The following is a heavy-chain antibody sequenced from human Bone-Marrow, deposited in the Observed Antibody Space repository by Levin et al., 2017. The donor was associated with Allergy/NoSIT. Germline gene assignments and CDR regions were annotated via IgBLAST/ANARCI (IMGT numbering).Heavy chain of an antibody. CDR2: ISPRSNAI. J-gene: IGHJ4*02. D-gene: IGHD3-22*01. CDR1: GFSFSDYS. V-gene: IGHV3-48*01. CDR3: ARDPVEGYYDGSGSPPFDY. Sequence: GGSLRLSCAASGFSFSDYSMNWVRQAPGKGLEWVSYISPRSNAIYYADSVKGRFTISRDNAQNSLLLQMNSLRVEDTAVYYCARDPVEGYYDGSGSPPFDYWGQGTRVTVSS.